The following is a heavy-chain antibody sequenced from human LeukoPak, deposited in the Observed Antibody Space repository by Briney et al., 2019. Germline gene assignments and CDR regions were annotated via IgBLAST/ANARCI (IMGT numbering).Heavy chain of an antibody. CDR2: IIPIFGTA. CDR3: ARVVVVPAAILTYYYYYMDV. Sequence: SVKVSCKASGGTFSGYAISWVRQAPGQGLEWMGGIIPIFGTANYAQKFQGRVMITADESTSTAYMELSSLRSEDTAVYYCARVVVVPAAILTYYYYYMDVWGKGTTVTVSS. J-gene: IGHJ6*03. D-gene: IGHD2-2*01. CDR1: GGTFSGYA. V-gene: IGHV1-69*13.